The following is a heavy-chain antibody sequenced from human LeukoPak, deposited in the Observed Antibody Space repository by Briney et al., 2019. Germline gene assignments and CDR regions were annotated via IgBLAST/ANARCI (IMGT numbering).Heavy chain of an antibody. Sequence: GGSLRLSCAASGFTVSSNYMSWVRQAPGEGLEWVSVIFSGGTTYYADSVKGRFTISRDNAKNSLYLQMNSLRAEDTAVYYCARGYTCGYWGQGTLVIVSS. CDR1: GFTVSSNY. CDR2: IFSGGTT. J-gene: IGHJ4*02. V-gene: IGHV3-53*01. D-gene: IGHD5-18*01. CDR3: ARGYTCGY.